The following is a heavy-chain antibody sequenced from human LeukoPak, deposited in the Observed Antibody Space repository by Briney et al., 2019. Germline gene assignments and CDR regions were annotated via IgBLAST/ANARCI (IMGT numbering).Heavy chain of an antibody. CDR3: ARDQGYKSDY. Sequence: GGSLRLSCAASGFTLSSYWMHWVRQAPGKGLVWVSLIKSDESSASYADSVKGRFTISRDNAKNTLYLQMNSLGAEDTAVYYCARDQGYKSDYWGQGTLVTVSS. CDR2: IKSDESSA. CDR1: GFTLSSYW. V-gene: IGHV3-74*01. D-gene: IGHD1-14*01. J-gene: IGHJ4*02.